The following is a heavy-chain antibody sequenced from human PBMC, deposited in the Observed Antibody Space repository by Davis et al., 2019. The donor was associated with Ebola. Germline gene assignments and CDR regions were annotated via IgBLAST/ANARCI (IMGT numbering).Heavy chain of an antibody. D-gene: IGHD4/OR15-4a*01. V-gene: IGHV3-30*02. Sequence: GESLKISCAASGFTFSSYGMHWVRQAPGKGLEWVAFIRYDGSNKYYADSVKGRFTISRDNSKNTLYLQMNSLRAEDTALYYCAKDMRSRLWPGRDYYYGMDVWGKGTTVTVSS. J-gene: IGHJ6*04. CDR1: GFTFSSYG. CDR2: IRYDGSNK. CDR3: AKDMRSRLWPGRDYYYGMDV.